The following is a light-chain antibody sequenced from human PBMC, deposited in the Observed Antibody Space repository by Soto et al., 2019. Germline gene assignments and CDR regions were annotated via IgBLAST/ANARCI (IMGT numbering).Light chain of an antibody. CDR2: GAS. CDR1: QSVSSN. J-gene: IGKJ1*01. V-gene: IGKV3-15*01. Sequence: EIVMTQSPATLSVSPGERATLSCRASQSVSSNLAWYQQKPGQAPRLLIYGASTRATGIPARFSGSGSGTEFTLTISSLRSEDFAVYYCQQYNNWPPRRTFGQGTKV. CDR3: QQYNNWPPRRT.